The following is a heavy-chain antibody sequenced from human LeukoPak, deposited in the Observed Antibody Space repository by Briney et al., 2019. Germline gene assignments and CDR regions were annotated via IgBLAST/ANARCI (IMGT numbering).Heavy chain of an antibody. Sequence: SETLSLTCTVSGGSISSGDYYWSWIRQPPGKGLEWIGYIYYSGSTYYNPSLKSRVTISVDTSKNQFSLKLSSVTAADTAVYYCARAPYYYDSSGYLPFDYWGQGTLVTASS. J-gene: IGHJ4*02. CDR3: ARAPYYYDSSGYLPFDY. CDR2: IYYSGST. CDR1: GGSISSGDYY. D-gene: IGHD3-22*01. V-gene: IGHV4-30-4*01.